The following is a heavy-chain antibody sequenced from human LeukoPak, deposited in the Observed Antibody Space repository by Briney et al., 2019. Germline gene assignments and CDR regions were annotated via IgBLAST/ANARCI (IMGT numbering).Heavy chain of an antibody. V-gene: IGHV3-23*01. CDR2: ISGSGGST. Sequence: PGRSLRLSCAASGFTFDDYAMHWVRQAPGKGLEWVSAISGSGGSTYYADSVKGRFTISRDNSKNTLYLQMNSLRAEDTAVYYCAKDLYGDYVRYNWFDPWGQGTLVTVSS. J-gene: IGHJ5*02. CDR3: AKDLYGDYVRYNWFDP. D-gene: IGHD4-17*01. CDR1: GFTFDDYA.